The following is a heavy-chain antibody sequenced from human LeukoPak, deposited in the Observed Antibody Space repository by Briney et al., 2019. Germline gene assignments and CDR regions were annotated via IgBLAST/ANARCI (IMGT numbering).Heavy chain of an antibody. CDR3: AKDQLNRFCSGGDCSITHDY. CDR2: ISYDGSNK. V-gene: IGHV3-30*04. CDR1: GFTFSSYA. Sequence: GGSLRLSCAASGFTFSSYAMHWVRQAPGKGLEWVAVISYDGSNKYYADSVKGRFTISRDNSKNTLYLQMNSLRAEDTAVYYCAKDQLNRFCSGGDCSITHDYWGQGSLVTVSS. J-gene: IGHJ4*02. D-gene: IGHD2-15*01.